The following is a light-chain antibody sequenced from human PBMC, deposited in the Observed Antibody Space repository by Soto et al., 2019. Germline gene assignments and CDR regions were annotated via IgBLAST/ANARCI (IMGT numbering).Light chain of an antibody. CDR1: QSVSSSY. V-gene: IGKV3-20*01. Sequence: EIVLTQSPGTLSLSPGERATLSCRASQSVSSSYLAWYQQKSGQAPRLLIYGASSRATGIPDRFSGSGSGTDFTLTISRLEPEDLAVYYCQQYGSSPPSTFGQGTKLEIK. J-gene: IGKJ2*01. CDR2: GAS. CDR3: QQYGSSPPST.